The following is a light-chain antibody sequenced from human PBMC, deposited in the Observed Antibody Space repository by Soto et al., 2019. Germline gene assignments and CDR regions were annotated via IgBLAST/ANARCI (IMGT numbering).Light chain of an antibody. Sequence: DIPMTQSPSTLSASVGDRVTITCRASQSISSWLAWYQQTPGKAPKLLIYKATRLEGGVPPRFSGSGSGTEFTLTISSLQPDDFATYYCQQYNTFPSSFGQGTKLEIK. CDR2: KAT. CDR3: QQYNTFPSS. CDR1: QSISSW. V-gene: IGKV1-5*03. J-gene: IGKJ2*01.